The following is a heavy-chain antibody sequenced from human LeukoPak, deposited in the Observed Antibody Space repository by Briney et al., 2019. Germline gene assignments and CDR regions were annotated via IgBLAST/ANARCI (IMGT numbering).Heavy chain of an antibody. CDR1: GYTFTGYY. J-gene: IGHJ4*02. V-gene: IGHV1-2*02. Sequence: GASVKVSCKASGYTFTGYYMHWVRQAAGQGLEWMGWINPNSGGTNYAQKFQGRVTMTRDTSISTAYMELSRLRSDDTAVYYCARLTDTASTGFDYWGQGTLLTVSS. CDR2: INPNSGGT. CDR3: ARLTDTASTGFDY. D-gene: IGHD5-18*01.